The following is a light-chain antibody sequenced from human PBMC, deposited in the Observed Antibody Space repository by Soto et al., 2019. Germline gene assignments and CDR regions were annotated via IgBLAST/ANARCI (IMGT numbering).Light chain of an antibody. CDR3: QQRYCWPLT. CDR2: DAS. Sequence: EIVLTQSPAALSLSPGGRATLSCRVSQSINIYLAWYQQKLGQAPRLLIYDASIRATGIPARFSGSGSGTAFTLTISSLEPEDVCFYYCQQRYCWPLTFGGGTKVEIK. CDR1: QSINIY. V-gene: IGKV3-11*01. J-gene: IGKJ4*01.